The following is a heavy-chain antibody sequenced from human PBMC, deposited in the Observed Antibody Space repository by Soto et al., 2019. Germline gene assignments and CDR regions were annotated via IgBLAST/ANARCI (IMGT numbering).Heavy chain of an antibody. Sequence: SVKVSCKASGGTFSSYAISWVRQAPGQGLEWMGGIVPIFGTANYAQKFQGRVTITADESTSTAYMELSSLRSEDTAVYYCAIRRRITMVRGVLDVWGQGTTVTVSS. V-gene: IGHV1-69*13. CDR3: AIRRRITMVRGVLDV. CDR2: IVPIFGTA. J-gene: IGHJ6*02. CDR1: GGTFSSYA. D-gene: IGHD3-10*01.